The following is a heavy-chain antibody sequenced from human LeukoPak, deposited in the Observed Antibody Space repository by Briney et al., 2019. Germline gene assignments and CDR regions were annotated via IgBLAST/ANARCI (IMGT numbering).Heavy chain of an antibody. J-gene: IGHJ4*02. V-gene: IGHV4-34*01. Sequence: PSETLSLTCAVYGGSFSGYYWSWIRQPPGKGLEWIGEINRSGSTNYNPSLKSRVTISVDTSKNQFSLKLSSVTAADTAVYYCARGAKVASYYFDYWGQGTLVTVSS. CDR2: INRSGST. D-gene: IGHD2-15*01. CDR1: GGSFSGYY. CDR3: ARGAKVASYYFDY.